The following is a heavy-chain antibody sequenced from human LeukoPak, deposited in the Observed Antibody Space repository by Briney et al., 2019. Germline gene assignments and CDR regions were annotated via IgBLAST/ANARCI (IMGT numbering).Heavy chain of an antibody. D-gene: IGHD6-13*01. Sequence: GGSLRLSCAASGFTFSNAYMTWVRQAPGKGLEWVSYISSSGSTIYYADSVKGRFTISRDNAKNSLYLQMNSLRAEDTAVYYCARYSLQQLPPSYFDYWGQGTLVTVSS. J-gene: IGHJ4*02. CDR2: ISSSGSTI. CDR3: ARYSLQQLPPSYFDY. V-gene: IGHV3-11*04. CDR1: GFTFSNAY.